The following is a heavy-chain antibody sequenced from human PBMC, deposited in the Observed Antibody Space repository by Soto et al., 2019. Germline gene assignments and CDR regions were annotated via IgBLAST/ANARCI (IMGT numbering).Heavy chain of an antibody. CDR3: ALVSVDRESVYENNWFDP. CDR1: GFSLSTSGVG. Sequence: QITLKESGPTLVKPTQTLTLTCTFSGFSLSTSGVGVGWIRQPPGKALEWLALIYWNDDKRYSPSLKSRLTITKDTSKNQVVLTMTNMDPVDTATYYCALVSVDRESVYENNWFDPWGQGTLVTVSS. CDR2: IYWNDDK. D-gene: IGHD5-12*01. V-gene: IGHV2-5*01. J-gene: IGHJ5*02.